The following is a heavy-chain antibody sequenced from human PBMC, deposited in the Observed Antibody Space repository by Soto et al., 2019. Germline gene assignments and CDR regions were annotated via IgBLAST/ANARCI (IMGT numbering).Heavy chain of an antibody. D-gene: IGHD2-2*03. CDR2: IVPTFGNA. Sequence: SVKVSCKASGSTFSSYGFSWGRQAPGQGLEFMGRIVPTFGNANYAQRFQGRLTISAGESRATVFMELSSLTNEDTAIYYCEAGYCSSGSCFDFWGQGTQVTVS. CDR3: EAGYCSSGSCFDF. V-gene: IGHV1-69*13. J-gene: IGHJ4*02. CDR1: GSTFSSYG.